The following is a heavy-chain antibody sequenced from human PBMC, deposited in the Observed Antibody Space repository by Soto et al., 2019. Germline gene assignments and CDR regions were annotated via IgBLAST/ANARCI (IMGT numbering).Heavy chain of an antibody. CDR1: GGTFSSYT. Sequence: QVQLVQSGAEVKKPGSSVKVSCKASGGTFSSYTISWVRQAPGQGLEWMGRIIPILGIANYAQKFQGRVTITADKSTSTAYMELSSLRSEDTAVYYCAGEFPRRGGSCYLWGQGTLVTVSS. CDR2: IIPILGIA. CDR3: AGEFPRRGGSCYL. V-gene: IGHV1-69*08. D-gene: IGHD2-15*01. J-gene: IGHJ4*02.